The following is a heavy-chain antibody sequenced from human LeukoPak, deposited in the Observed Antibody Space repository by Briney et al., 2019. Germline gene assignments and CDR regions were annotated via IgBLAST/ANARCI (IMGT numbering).Heavy chain of an antibody. D-gene: IGHD4-23*01. J-gene: IGHJ3*02. Sequence: GASVKVSCKASGGTFSSYAISWVRQAPGQGLEWMGRIIPIFGTANYAQKFQGRVTITTDESTSTAYMELSSLRSEDTAVYYCARGKMVVTPNDAFDIWGQGTMVTVSS. V-gene: IGHV1-69*05. CDR3: ARGKMVVTPNDAFDI. CDR2: IIPIFGTA. CDR1: GGTFSSYA.